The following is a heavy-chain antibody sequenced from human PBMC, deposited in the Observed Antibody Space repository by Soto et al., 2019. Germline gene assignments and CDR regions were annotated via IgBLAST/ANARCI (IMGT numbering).Heavy chain of an antibody. CDR3: ARVRGVPADADY. J-gene: IGHJ4*02. CDR2: ISAYNGNT. D-gene: IGHD2-2*01. V-gene: IGHV1-18*01. Sequence: QVQLVQSGAEVKKPGASVKVSCKASGYTFTTSGISWVRQAPGQGLEWMAMISAYNGNTNYAQNFQGRLTLTTDTPTSTAYMGLRSLKSDDTATYYCARVRGVPADADYWGQGTLVTVSS. CDR1: GYTFTTSG.